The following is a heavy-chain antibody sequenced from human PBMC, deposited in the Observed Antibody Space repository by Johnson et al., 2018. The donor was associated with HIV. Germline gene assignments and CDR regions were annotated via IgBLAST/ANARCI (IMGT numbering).Heavy chain of an antibody. J-gene: IGHJ3*02. CDR2: IWYDGSNK. D-gene: IGHD3-10*01. CDR3: ARDVGLWFGELRSGDAFDI. Sequence: QVQLVESGGGVVQPGRPLRLSCAASGFTFSSYGIHWVRQAPGKGLEWVAVIWYDGSNKYYADSVKGRFTLSSDKAKKSLYLQMKSLRDEDTALYYCARDVGLWFGELRSGDAFDIWGQGTMVTVSS. CDR1: GFTFSSYG. V-gene: IGHV3-33*01.